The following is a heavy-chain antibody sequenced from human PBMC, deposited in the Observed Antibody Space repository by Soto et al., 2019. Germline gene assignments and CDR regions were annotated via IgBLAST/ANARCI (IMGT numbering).Heavy chain of an antibody. V-gene: IGHV4-30-4*02. Sequence: SDSIYLTSSISGASISSDDYYWRWFRQPPGKGLEWIGYISYSGSTYYNPSLKSRITISVDTSKTQFSLILSSVTAADTVVFYCAREVNNYYGMDVWGQGTTVTLSS. J-gene: IGHJ6*02. CDR1: GASISSDDYY. CDR2: ISYSGST. CDR3: AREVNNYYGMDV.